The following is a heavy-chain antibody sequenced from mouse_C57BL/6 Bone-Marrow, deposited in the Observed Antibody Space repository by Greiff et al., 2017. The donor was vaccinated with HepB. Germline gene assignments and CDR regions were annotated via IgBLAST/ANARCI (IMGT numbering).Heavy chain of an antibody. D-gene: IGHD1-1*01. V-gene: IGHV1-59*01. Sequence: VQLQQSGAELVRPGTSVKLSCKASGYTFTSYWMHWVKQRPGQGLEWIGVIDPSDSYTNYNQKFKGKATLTVDTSSSTAYMQLSSLTSEDSAVYYCARDYYGSSAWFAYWGQGTLVTVSA. J-gene: IGHJ3*01. CDR2: IDPSDSYT. CDR3: ARDYYGSSAWFAY. CDR1: GYTFTSYW.